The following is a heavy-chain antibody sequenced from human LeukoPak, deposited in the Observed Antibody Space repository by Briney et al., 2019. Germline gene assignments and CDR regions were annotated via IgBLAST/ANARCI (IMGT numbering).Heavy chain of an antibody. CDR3: ARDHNYSFDY. CDR1: GFTFSSYG. Sequence: GGSLRLSCAASGFTFSSYGMHWVRQAPGKGLEWVSYIGTSVTTIYYADSVKGRFTISRDNAKNTLYLQMNSLRDEDTAVYYCARDHNYSFDYWGQGTLVTVSS. CDR2: IGTSVTTI. D-gene: IGHD1-20*01. J-gene: IGHJ4*02. V-gene: IGHV3-48*02.